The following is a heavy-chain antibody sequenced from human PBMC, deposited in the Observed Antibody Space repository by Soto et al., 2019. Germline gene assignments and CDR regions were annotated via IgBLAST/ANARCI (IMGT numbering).Heavy chain of an antibody. CDR2: IWYDSSNK. V-gene: IGHV3-33*06. J-gene: IGHJ4*02. CDR1: GFTFRSNG. CDR3: TKEGNMGSSSWYYFDY. Sequence: QVQLVESGGGVVQAGRSLRLSCAASGFTFRSNGMHWVRQAPGKGLEWVATIWYDSSNKYYADSVKGRFTISRDNSKNTLYVQMNNLRAEDTAVYYCTKEGNMGSSSWYYFDYWGQGTLLTVSS. D-gene: IGHD6-13*01.